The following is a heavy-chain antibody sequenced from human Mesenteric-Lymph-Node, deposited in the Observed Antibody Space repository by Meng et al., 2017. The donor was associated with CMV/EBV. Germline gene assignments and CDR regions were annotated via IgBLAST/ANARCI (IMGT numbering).Heavy chain of an antibody. J-gene: IGHJ5*02. D-gene: IGHD6-19*01. CDR3: ARDRLGSSGWYGVFWFDP. CDR1: TFSDYY. CDR2: ISSSGSNI. Sequence: TFSDYYLSWIPQAPGKGLEWVSYISSSGSNIYYADSVKGRFTISRDNAKNSLYLQMNSLRVDDTAVYYCARDRLGSSGWYGVFWFDPWGQGTLVTVSS. V-gene: IGHV3-11*04.